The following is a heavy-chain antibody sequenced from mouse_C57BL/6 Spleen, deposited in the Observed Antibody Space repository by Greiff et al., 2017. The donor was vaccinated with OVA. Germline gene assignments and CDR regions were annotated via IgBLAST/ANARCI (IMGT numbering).Heavy chain of an antibody. CDR3: ARARYGSIYWYFDV. V-gene: IGHV1-54*01. CDR2: INPGSGGT. Sequence: VQLQQSGAELVRPGTSVKVSCKASGYAFTNYLIEWVKQRPGQGLEWIGVINPGSGGTNYNEKFKGKATLTADKSSSTAYMQLSSLTSEDSAVYFCARARYGSIYWYFDVWGTGTTVTVSS. CDR1: GYAFTNYL. J-gene: IGHJ1*03. D-gene: IGHD1-1*01.